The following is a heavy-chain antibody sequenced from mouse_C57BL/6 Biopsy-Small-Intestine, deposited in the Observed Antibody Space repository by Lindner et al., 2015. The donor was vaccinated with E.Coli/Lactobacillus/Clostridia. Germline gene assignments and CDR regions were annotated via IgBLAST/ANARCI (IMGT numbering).Heavy chain of an antibody. CDR1: GDNFSNYG. J-gene: IGHJ1*01. V-gene: IGHV1S126*01. CDR2: IIPIFGIA. Sequence: SVKVSCKASGDNFSNYGFSWVRQAPGQRLEWMGGIIPIFGIAKYAQKFQARVTITADESTRTAYMEVSSLRSEDTAVYYCARGRAARLERDYFYEMDVWGQGTTVTVSS. CDR3: ARGRAARLERDYFYEMDV. D-gene: IGHD3-1*01.